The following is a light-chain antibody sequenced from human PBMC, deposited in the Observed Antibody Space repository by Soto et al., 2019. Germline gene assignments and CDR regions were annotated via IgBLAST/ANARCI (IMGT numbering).Light chain of an antibody. Sequence: QSALTQPASVSGSPGQSITISCTGTSSDIGGYNYVSWYQQPPGKAPKLVIYEVTNRPSGVSSRFSGSKSGNSASLTISGLQAEDEADYYCATWDDSLNVVFGGGTQLTVL. CDR2: EVT. V-gene: IGLV2-14*01. J-gene: IGLJ7*01. CDR1: SSDIGGYNY. CDR3: ATWDDSLNVV.